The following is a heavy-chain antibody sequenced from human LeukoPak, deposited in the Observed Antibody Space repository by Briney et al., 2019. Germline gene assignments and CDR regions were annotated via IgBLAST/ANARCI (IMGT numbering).Heavy chain of an antibody. CDR3: AREYYDSSGYYYPPGY. Sequence: SVKVSCKASGGTFSSYPISWVRQAPGQGLEWMGRIIPILDIANYTQKFQGRVTITADKSTSTAYMDLSSLRSEDTAVYYCAREYYDSSGYYYPPGYWGQGTLVTVSS. V-gene: IGHV1-69*04. CDR2: IIPILDIA. CDR1: GGTFSSYP. J-gene: IGHJ4*02. D-gene: IGHD3-22*01.